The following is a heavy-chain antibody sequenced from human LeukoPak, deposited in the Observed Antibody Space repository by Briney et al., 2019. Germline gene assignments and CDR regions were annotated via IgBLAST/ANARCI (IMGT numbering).Heavy chain of an antibody. CDR2: ISGSGGST. D-gene: IGHD3-10*01. J-gene: IGHJ4*02. CDR3: AKGRGGSGSYYLDYDY. V-gene: IGHV3-23*01. CDR1: GFTFSSYA. Sequence: PVGSLRLSCAASGFTFSSYAMSWVRQAPGKGLEWVSAISGSGGSTYYADSVKGRFTISRDNSKNTLYLQMNSLRAEDTAVYYCAKGRGGSGSYYLDYDYWGQENLVTVSS.